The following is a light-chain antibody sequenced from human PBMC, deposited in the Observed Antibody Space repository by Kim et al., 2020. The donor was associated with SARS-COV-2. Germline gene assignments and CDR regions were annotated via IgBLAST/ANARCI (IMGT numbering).Light chain of an antibody. CDR2: DTS. CDR1: QIVRSNY. V-gene: IGKV3-20*01. Sequence: SPGERATVSCKASQIVRSNYLAWYQQKPGQSPRLFIYDTSARATGIPDRFTGSGSGTDFTLTISRVDPDDFAVYYCQQYGSSAITFGQGTRLEIK. CDR3: QQYGSSAIT. J-gene: IGKJ5*01.